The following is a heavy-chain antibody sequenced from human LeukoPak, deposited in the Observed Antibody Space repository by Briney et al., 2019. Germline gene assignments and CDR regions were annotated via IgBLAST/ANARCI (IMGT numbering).Heavy chain of an antibody. CDR3: ARDSTTLAPFDP. CDR2: IREDGRQT. Sequence: GGSLRLSCEGSGFTFETFWLSWLRQIPGKGLEWLANIREDGRQTHYAASVKGRFTIFRDNAKNSLFLQMSSLRPDDSGVYYCARDSTTLAPFDPWGQGTLVTVAA. D-gene: IGHD1-1*01. J-gene: IGHJ5*02. CDR1: GFTFETFW. V-gene: IGHV3-7*01.